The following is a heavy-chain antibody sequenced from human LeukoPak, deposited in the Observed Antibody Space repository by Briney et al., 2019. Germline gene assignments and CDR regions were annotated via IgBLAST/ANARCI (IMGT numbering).Heavy chain of an antibody. J-gene: IGHJ4*02. CDR2: IYYSGST. Sequence: PTATLSLTCTVSGGSISSYYWSWIRQPPGKGLEWIGYIYYSGSTNYNPSLKSRVIISVDTSKNQFSLKLSSVTAADTAVYYCARGTRNKYYYGSASLDYWGQGTLVTVSS. CDR3: ARGTRNKYYYGSASLDY. D-gene: IGHD3-10*01. V-gene: IGHV4-59*07. CDR1: GGSISSYY.